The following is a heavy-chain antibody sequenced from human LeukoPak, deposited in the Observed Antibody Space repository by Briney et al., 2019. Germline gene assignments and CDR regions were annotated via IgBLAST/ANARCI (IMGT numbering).Heavy chain of an antibody. CDR2: ISYDGSNK. D-gene: IGHD2-2*01. Sequence: PGGSLRLSCAASGFTFSSYGMHWVRQAPGKGLEWVAVISYDGSNKYYADSVKGRFTISRDNSKNTLYLQMNSLRAEDTAVYYCAKDLGYCSSTSCYPYFQHWGQGTLVTVSS. CDR3: AKDLGYCSSTSCYPYFQH. CDR1: GFTFSSYG. J-gene: IGHJ1*01. V-gene: IGHV3-30*18.